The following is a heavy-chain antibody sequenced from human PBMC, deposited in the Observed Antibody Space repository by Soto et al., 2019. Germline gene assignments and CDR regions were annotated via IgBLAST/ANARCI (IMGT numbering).Heavy chain of an antibody. CDR2: IFSSDTK. Sequence: QVTLKESGPVLVRPTETLTLTRTVAGFSLTNAGLGVSWIRQPPGKALEWLAHIFSSDTKYFNPSLNNRLTIFKDTSKSQVVLTMTNMDPVDTATYFCARAEDAYSVDYWGRGTLVTVSS. CDR1: GFSLTNAGLG. V-gene: IGHV2-26*01. J-gene: IGHJ4*02. CDR3: ARAEDAYSVDY. D-gene: IGHD3-16*01.